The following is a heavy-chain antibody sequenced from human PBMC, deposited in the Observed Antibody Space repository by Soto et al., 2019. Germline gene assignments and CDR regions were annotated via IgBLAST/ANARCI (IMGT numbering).Heavy chain of an antibody. CDR3: ARRFQYYYDSSGYESPDWFDP. J-gene: IGHJ5*02. D-gene: IGHD3-22*01. CDR2: ISAYNGNT. Sequence: GASVKVSCKASGYTFTSYGISWVRQAPGQGLEWMGWISAYNGNTNYAQKLQGRVTMTTDTSTSTAYMELRSLRSDDTAVYYCARRFQYYYDSSGYESPDWFDPWGQGTLVTVS. V-gene: IGHV1-18*04. CDR1: GYTFTSYG.